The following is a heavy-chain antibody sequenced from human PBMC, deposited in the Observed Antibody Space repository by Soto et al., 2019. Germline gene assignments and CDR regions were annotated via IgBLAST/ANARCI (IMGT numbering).Heavy chain of an antibody. Sequence: QVQLVESGGGVVQPGRSLRLSCAASGFDFSTFGMHWVRQAPGKGLDWVAVTSYDGGHKYYADSVKGRFTISRDNSKNTLYLQMNSLRVEDTAVYYCAKAPPPSTDGNTYWYFDLWGRGTQVTVSS. CDR1: GFDFSTFG. J-gene: IGHJ2*01. CDR2: TSYDGGHK. CDR3: AKAPPPSTDGNTYWYFDL. V-gene: IGHV3-30*18.